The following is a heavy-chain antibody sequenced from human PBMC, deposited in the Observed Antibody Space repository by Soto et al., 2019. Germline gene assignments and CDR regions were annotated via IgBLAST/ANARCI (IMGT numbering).Heavy chain of an antibody. V-gene: IGHV3-30-3*01. Sequence: GGSLRLSCAASGFTFSSYAMHWVRQAPGKGLEWVAVISYDGSNKYYADSVKGRFTISRDNSKNTLYLQMNSLRAEDTAVYYCARPDPTDSSGYYWPAFNYWGQGTLVTVSS. D-gene: IGHD3-22*01. J-gene: IGHJ4*02. CDR1: GFTFSSYA. CDR3: ARPDPTDSSGYYWPAFNY. CDR2: ISYDGSNK.